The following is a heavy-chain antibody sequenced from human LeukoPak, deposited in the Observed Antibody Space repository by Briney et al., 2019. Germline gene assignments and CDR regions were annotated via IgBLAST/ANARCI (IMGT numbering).Heavy chain of an antibody. CDR1: GGSISSYY. CDR3: ARAPHNFWSGYGMGV. CDR2: IYYSGST. V-gene: IGHV4-59*01. D-gene: IGHD3-3*01. J-gene: IGHJ6*02. Sequence: PSETLSLTCTVSGGSISSYYWGWIRQPPGKGLEWIGYIYYSGSTNYNPSLKSRVTISVDTSKNQFSLKLSSVTAADTAVYYCARAPHNFWSGYGMGVWGQGTTVTVSS.